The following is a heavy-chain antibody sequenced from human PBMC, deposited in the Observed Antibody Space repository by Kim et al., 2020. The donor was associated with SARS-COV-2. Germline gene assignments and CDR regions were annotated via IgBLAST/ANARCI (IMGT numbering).Heavy chain of an antibody. CDR3: ATDTYGSPWY. D-gene: IGHD6-13*01. CDR2: MFYSGNT. Sequence: SETLSLTCTVSGGSITSTSYYWGWIRQSPGMGLEWLGGMFYSGNTYNNPSLRSRVTILADTSKNQFSLKLTSVTAADTAVYYCATDTYGSPWY. V-gene: IGHV4-39*01. CDR1: GGSITSTSYY. J-gene: IGHJ2*01.